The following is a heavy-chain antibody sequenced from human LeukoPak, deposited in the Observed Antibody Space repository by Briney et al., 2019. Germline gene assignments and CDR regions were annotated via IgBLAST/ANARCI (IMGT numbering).Heavy chain of an antibody. V-gene: IGHV5-51*01. CDR2: IYPGDSDT. J-gene: IGHJ3*02. D-gene: IGHD3-3*01. CDR3: ARRRTTIFGVVIHDAFDI. Sequence: GESLKISCKGSGYTFSTYWIGWVRQMPGKGLEWMGIIYPGDSDTRYSPSFQGQVTISADKSISTAYLQWSSLKASDTAMYYCARRRTTIFGVVIHDAFDIWGQGTMVTVSS. CDR1: GYTFSTYW.